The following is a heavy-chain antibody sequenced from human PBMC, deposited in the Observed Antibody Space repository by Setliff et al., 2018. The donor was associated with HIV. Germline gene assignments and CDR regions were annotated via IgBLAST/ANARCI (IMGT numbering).Heavy chain of an antibody. CDR3: AKADSCSGGRCNSRRSIGY. Sequence: ASVKVSCQASGNTFNSYYLNWVRQAPGQGLEWMGIINPLGGNTNCYAQKFKGRVTMTRDTSTSTIYMEMSSLRSEDTAVYDCAKADSCSGGRCNSRRSIGYWGQGTMVTVSS. J-gene: IGHJ4*02. CDR1: GNTFNSYY. V-gene: IGHV1-46*02. CDR2: INPLGGNT. D-gene: IGHD2-15*01.